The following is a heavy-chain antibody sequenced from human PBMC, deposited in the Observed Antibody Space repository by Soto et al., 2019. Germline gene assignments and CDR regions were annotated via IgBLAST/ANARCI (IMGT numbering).Heavy chain of an antibody. Sequence: EVQLLESGGGLVQPGGSLRLSCAASGFTFSSYAMSWVRQAPGKGLEWVSAISGSGGSTYYADSVKGRFTVSRDNAKNSLYLQMNSLRAEDTAVYYCARDVLGASNYNHWGQGTLVTVSS. CDR1: GFTFSSYA. CDR2: ISGSGGST. CDR3: ARDVLGASNYNH. V-gene: IGHV3-23*01. D-gene: IGHD4-4*01. J-gene: IGHJ5*02.